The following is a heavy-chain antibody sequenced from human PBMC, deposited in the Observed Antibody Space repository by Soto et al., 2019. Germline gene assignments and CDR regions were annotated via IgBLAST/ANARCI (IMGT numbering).Heavy chain of an antibody. CDR1: GGTFSSYT. CDR3: ARDVDTAHTPG. CDR2: IIPILGIA. J-gene: IGHJ4*02. V-gene: IGHV1-69*08. Sequence: QVQLVQSGAEVKKPGSSVKVSCKASGGTFSSYTISWVRQAPGQGLEWMGRIIPILGIANYAQKFQGRVTITADKSTGTAYMELSSLRSEDTAVYYCARDVDTAHTPGWGQGTLVTVSS. D-gene: IGHD5-18*01.